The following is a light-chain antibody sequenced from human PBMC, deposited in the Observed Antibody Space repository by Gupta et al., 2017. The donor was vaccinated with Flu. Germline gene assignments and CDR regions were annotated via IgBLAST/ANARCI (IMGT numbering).Light chain of an antibody. J-gene: IGKJ1*01. V-gene: IGKV2D-29*01. CDR2: AGS. Sequence: DMVMTQTPLCLSVTPGQPASSSCKSSQSLLHSDGKNYLYWYRQKPGQPPQLLIYAGSNRCSGVPVRFSGSGPGXDCTLQXSRVEGEDVGGYSCMESVQVRTYGXGTKV. CDR3: MESVQVRT. CDR1: QSLLHSDGKNY.